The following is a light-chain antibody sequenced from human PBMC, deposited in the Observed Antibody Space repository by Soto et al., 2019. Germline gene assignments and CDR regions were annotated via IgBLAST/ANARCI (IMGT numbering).Light chain of an antibody. CDR3: QQYHFSPET. Sequence: EIVLTQSPATLSLSPGERATLSCWASQSVNRYLVWYQQKPGQAPRLLMYDASKRATGIPARFSGSGSGTDFTLTISRLEPEDFAVYYCQQYHFSPETFGQGTKVDIK. CDR2: DAS. J-gene: IGKJ1*01. V-gene: IGKV3-11*01. CDR1: QSVNRY.